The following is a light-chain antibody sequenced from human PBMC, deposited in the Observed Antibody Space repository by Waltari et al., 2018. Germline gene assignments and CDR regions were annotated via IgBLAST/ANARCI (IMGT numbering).Light chain of an antibody. J-gene: IGKJ4*01. V-gene: IGKV1-39*01. CDR1: QSISDS. Sequence: DIQMTQSPSSLSASVGDRVTINCRASQSISDSLNWYQQKPGKAPKLLIYAASTLQSGVPSRFSGSGYGTDCTLTISRLQREDFATYYCQQSYNDPLTFGGGTKMEIK. CDR2: AAS. CDR3: QQSYNDPLT.